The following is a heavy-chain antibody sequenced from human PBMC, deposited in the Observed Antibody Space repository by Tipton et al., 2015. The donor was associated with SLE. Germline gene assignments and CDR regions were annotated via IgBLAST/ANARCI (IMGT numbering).Heavy chain of an antibody. V-gene: IGHV4-38-2*01. CDR2: IYHSGST. J-gene: IGHJ2*01. D-gene: IGHD5/OR15-5a*01. CDR3: ARGPLLDL. Sequence: TLSLTCAVSGYSISSGYYWGWIRQPPGKGLEWIGEIYHSGSTNYNPSLKSRVTISVDTSKNQFSLKLSSVTAADTAVYYCARGPLLDLWGRGTLVTVSS. CDR1: GYSISSGYY.